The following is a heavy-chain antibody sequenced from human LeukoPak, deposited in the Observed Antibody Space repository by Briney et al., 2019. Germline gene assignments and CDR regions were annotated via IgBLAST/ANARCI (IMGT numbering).Heavy chain of an antibody. V-gene: IGHV4-59*08. CDR3: ARHVGTMVRGVSFVYFYYMDV. Sequence: SETLSLTCTVSGGSIRSYYWSWIRQPPGKGLEWIGYIYDSGCTNYNPSLKSRVTISVDTSKNQFSLKLSSVTAADTAVYYCARHVGTMVRGVSFVYFYYMDVWGKGTTVTVSS. CDR1: GGSIRSYY. J-gene: IGHJ6*03. CDR2: IYDSGCT. D-gene: IGHD3-10*01.